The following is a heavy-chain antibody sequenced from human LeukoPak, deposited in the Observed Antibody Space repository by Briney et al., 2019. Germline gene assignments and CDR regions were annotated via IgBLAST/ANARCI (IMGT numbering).Heavy chain of an antibody. CDR2: INPSGGST. CDR3: ARASRYSGYDSQLFDY. Sequence: ASVKVSCKASGYTFTSYYMHWVRQAPGQGLEWMGIINPSGGSTSYAQKFQGRVTMTRDTSTSTVYMELSSLRSEDTAVYYCARASRYSGYDSQLFDYWGQGTLVTVSS. D-gene: IGHD5-12*01. CDR1: GYTFTSYY. V-gene: IGHV1-46*01. J-gene: IGHJ4*02.